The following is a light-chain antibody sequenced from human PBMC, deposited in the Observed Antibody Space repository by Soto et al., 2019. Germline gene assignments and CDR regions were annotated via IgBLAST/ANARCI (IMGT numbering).Light chain of an antibody. CDR2: EVN. CDR1: SSDVGGCNY. CDR3: SSYAGSSNV. Sequence: QSVLTQPPSASGSPGQSVAISCTGTSSDVGGCNYVSWYQQHPGKAPKLMIYEVNKRPSGVPDRFSGSKSGNTASLTVSGLQAEDEADYYCSSYAGSSNVFGTGTKVT. V-gene: IGLV2-8*01. J-gene: IGLJ1*01.